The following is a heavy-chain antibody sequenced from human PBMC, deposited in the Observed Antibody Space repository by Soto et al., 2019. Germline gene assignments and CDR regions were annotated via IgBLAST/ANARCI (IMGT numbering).Heavy chain of an antibody. CDR3: AREYEERRDGYNLNY. CDR1: GYTFTSYY. D-gene: IGHD5-12*01. V-gene: IGHV1-46*01. Sequence: QVQLVQSGAEVKKPGASVKVYCKASGYTFTSYYMHWVRQAPGQGLEWMGIINPSGGSTSYAQKFQGRVTMTRDTSTSTVYMELSSLRSEDTAVYYCAREYEERRDGYNLNYWGQGTLVTVSS. J-gene: IGHJ4*02. CDR2: INPSGGST.